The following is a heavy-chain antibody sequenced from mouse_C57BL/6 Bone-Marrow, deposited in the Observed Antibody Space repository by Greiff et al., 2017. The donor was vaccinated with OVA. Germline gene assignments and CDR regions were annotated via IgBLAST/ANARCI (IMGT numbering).Heavy chain of an antibody. CDR2: IYPGNSDT. CDR3: TRRGNYLYWYFDV. V-gene: IGHV1-5*01. J-gene: IGHJ1*03. CDR1: GYTFTSYW. D-gene: IGHD2-1*01. Sequence: EVQLQQSGTVLARPGASVKMSCKTSGYTFTSYWMHWVKQRPGQGLEWIGAIYPGNSDTSYNQKFKGKAKLTAVTSASTAYMELSSLTNEDAAFYYCTRRGNYLYWYFDVWGTGTTVTVSS.